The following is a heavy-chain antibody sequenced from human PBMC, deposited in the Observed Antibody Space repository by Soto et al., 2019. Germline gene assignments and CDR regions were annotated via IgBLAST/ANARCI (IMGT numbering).Heavy chain of an antibody. CDR1: GYNFTNYW. Sequence: PGESLKISCKGSGYNFTNYWISWVRQMPGKGLEWMGRIDPSDSYTYYSPSFQAHVSISTDKSISTAFLQWSSLKASDTAIYYCAGRAASPTNFDFWGLGTLVTVSS. J-gene: IGHJ4*02. CDR3: AGRAASPTNFDF. D-gene: IGHD6-25*01. V-gene: IGHV5-10-1*01. CDR2: IDPSDSYT.